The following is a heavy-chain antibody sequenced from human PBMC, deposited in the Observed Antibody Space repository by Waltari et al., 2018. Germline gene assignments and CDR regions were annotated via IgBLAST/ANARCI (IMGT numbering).Heavy chain of an antibody. CDR3: ARSRPDYGDYGSFDY. CDR1: GGPISRGGYY. J-gene: IGHJ4*02. CDR2: IYYSGST. V-gene: IGHV4-31*01. Sequence: QVQLQESGPGPVKPSQTLSLTCTVAGGPISRGGYYWTWIRQHPGKGLEWIGYIYYSGSTYYNPSLKSLVTISVDTSKNQFSLKLSSVTAADTAVYYCARSRPDYGDYGSFDYWGQGTLVTVSS. D-gene: IGHD4-17*01.